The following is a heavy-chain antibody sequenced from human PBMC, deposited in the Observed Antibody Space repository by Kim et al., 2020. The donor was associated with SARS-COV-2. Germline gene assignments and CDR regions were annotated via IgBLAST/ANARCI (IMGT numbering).Heavy chain of an antibody. CDR3: AELGPRESSDSPDY. J-gene: IGHJ4*02. V-gene: IGHV3-23*01. D-gene: IGHD3-22*01. Sequence: ADSVKGRFTISRDNSKNTRYVQMNSLRAEDTAVYYCAELGPRESSDSPDYWGQGTLVTVSS.